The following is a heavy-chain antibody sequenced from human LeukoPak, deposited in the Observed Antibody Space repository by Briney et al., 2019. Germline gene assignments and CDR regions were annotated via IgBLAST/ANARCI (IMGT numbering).Heavy chain of an antibody. CDR3: ARATTVTPYYFDQ. Sequence: SETLSLTCTVSGGSISSYYWSCIRQPPGKGPEWIGYINYSGSTNYNPSLKSRVTISADTSKNRFSLKLSSVTAADTAVYFCARATTVTPYYFDQWGQGTLVTVSS. CDR1: GGSISSYY. J-gene: IGHJ4*02. CDR2: INYSGST. V-gene: IGHV4-59*08. D-gene: IGHD4-17*01.